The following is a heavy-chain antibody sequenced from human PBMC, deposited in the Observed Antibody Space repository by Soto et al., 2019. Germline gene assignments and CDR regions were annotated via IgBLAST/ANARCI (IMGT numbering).Heavy chain of an antibody. D-gene: IGHD6-19*01. Sequence: ASVKVSCKASGYTFTSYDINWVRQATGQGLEWMGWMNPNSGNTGYAQKFQGRVTMTRNTSISTAYMELSSLRSEDTAVYYCARVKTPGIAVAAENYYYYMDVWGKGTTVTVS. J-gene: IGHJ6*03. CDR2: MNPNSGNT. CDR1: GYTFTSYD. V-gene: IGHV1-8*01. CDR3: ARVKTPGIAVAAENYYYYMDV.